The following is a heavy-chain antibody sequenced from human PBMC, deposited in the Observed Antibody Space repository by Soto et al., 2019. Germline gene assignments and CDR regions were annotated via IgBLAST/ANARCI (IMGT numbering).Heavy chain of an antibody. Sequence: ASVKVSCKASGYTFTSHGISWVRQAPGQGLEWMGWISAYNGNTNYAQKLQGRVTMTTDTSTSTAYMELRSLRSDDTAVYYCARDAELRYFDYYYYGMDVWGQGTTVTVSS. D-gene: IGHD3-9*01. CDR2: ISAYNGNT. J-gene: IGHJ6*02. CDR3: ARDAELRYFDYYYYGMDV. V-gene: IGHV1-18*04. CDR1: GYTFTSHG.